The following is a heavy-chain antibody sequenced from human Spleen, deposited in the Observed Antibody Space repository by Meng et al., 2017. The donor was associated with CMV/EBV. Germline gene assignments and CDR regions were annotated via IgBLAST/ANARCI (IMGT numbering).Heavy chain of an antibody. D-gene: IGHD1-26*01. V-gene: IGHV1-18*01. CDR2: ISAYNGNT. J-gene: IGHJ4*02. CDR1: GYTFASYG. CDR3: ARNPDGGSYGDY. Sequence: SCEASGYTFASYGISWVRQAPGQGLEWMGWISAYNGNTNYAQKLQGRVTMTTDTSTSTAYMELRSLRSDDTAVYYCARNPDGGSYGDYWGQGTLVTVSS.